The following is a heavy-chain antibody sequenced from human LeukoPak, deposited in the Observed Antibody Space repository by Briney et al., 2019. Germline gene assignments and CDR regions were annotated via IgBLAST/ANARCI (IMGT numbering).Heavy chain of an antibody. J-gene: IGHJ4*02. CDR2: ISYDGSNK. CDR1: GFTFSSYG. V-gene: IGHV3-30*18. Sequence: GGSLRLSCAASGFTFSSYGMHWVRQAPGKGLEWVAVISYDGSNKYYADSVKGRFTISRDNSKNTLYLQMNSLRAEDTAVYYCAKTYDILTGYDLWGQGTLVTVSS. D-gene: IGHD3-9*01. CDR3: AKTYDILTGYDL.